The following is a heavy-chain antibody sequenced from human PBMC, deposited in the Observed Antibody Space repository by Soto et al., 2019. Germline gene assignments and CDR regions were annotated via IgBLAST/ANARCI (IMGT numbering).Heavy chain of an antibody. D-gene: IGHD6-19*01. CDR3: ARDPPYSSGWYAGFDP. CDR2: ISAYNGNT. CDR1: GYTFTSYG. V-gene: IGHV1-18*01. Sequence: QVQLVQSGAEVKKPGASVKVSCKASGYTFTSYGISWVRQAPGQGLEWMGWISAYNGNTNYAQKIQGRVTMTTDTSTSTASMELRSLRSDDTAVYYCARDPPYSSGWYAGFDPWGQGTLVTVSS. J-gene: IGHJ5*02.